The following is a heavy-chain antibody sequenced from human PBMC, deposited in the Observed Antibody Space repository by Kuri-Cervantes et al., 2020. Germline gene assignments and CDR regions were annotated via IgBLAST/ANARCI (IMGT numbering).Heavy chain of an antibody. CDR2: ISSSGSTI. CDR3: AKDMAY. Sequence: GESLKISCAASGFTFSSYWMSWVRQAPGKGLEWVSYISSSGSTIYYADSVKGRFTISRDNAKNTLFLQMNTLRAEDTAVYYCAKDMAYWGQGTLVTVSS. J-gene: IGHJ4*02. D-gene: IGHD3-10*01. CDR1: GFTFSSYW. V-gene: IGHV3-48*04.